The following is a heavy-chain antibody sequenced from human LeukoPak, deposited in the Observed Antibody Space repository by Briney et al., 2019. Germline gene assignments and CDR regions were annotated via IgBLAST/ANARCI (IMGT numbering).Heavy chain of an antibody. Sequence: SCKASGYTFSSYSMNWVRQAPGQGLEWISYIDNSGSVIIYADSVKGRFTISRDNAKNSVDLQMNSLRAEDTAVYYCARRSSPDYYYYYMDVWGKGTTVTISS. J-gene: IGHJ6*03. CDR3: ARRSSPDYYYYYMDV. CDR2: IDNSGSVI. CDR1: GYTFSSYS. D-gene: IGHD6-19*01. V-gene: IGHV3-48*04.